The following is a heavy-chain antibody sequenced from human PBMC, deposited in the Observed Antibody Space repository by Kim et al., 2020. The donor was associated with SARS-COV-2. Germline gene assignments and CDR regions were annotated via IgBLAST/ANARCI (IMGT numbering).Heavy chain of an antibody. V-gene: IGHV3-30*18. Sequence: GGSLRLSCAASGFTFSSYGMHWVRQAPGKGLEWVAVISYDGSNKYYADSVKGRFTISRDNSKNTLYLQMNSLRAEDTAVYYCAKDRELWFGELSAFDYWG. CDR2: ISYDGSNK. CDR1: GFTFSSYG. CDR3: AKDRELWFGELSAFDY. D-gene: IGHD3-10*01. J-gene: IGHJ4*01.